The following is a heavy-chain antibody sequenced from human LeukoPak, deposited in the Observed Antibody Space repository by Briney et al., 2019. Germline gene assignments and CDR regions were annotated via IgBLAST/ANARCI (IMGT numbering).Heavy chain of an antibody. CDR1: GFIFSVYW. V-gene: IGHV3-7*01. D-gene: IGHD1-26*01. CDR3: AGRSFES. J-gene: IGHJ4*02. Sequence: GGSLRLSCEASGFIFSVYWMHWVRQAPGKGLEWVANINQDGSEIYHADSVKGRFTISRDNAKRSLYLQMSGLRVEDTGVYFCAGRSFESWGQGILVTVSS. CDR2: INQDGSEI.